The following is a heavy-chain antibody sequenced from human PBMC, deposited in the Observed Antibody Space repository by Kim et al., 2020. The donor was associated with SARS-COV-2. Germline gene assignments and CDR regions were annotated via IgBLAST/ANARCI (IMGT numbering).Heavy chain of an antibody. J-gene: IGHJ3*02. V-gene: IGHV4-59*01. CDR2: IYYSGST. CDR3: ATDYSKYGGNAFDI. D-gene: IGHD4-4*01. Sequence: SETLSLTCTVSGGSISSYYWSWIRQPPGKGLEWIGYIYYSGSTNYNPSLKSRVTISVDTSKNQFSLKLSSVTAADTAVYYCATDYSKYGGNAFDIWGQGTMVTVSS. CDR1: GGSISSYY.